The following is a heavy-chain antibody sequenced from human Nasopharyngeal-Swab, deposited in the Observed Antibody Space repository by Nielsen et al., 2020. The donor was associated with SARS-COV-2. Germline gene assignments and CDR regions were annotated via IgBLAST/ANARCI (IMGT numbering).Heavy chain of an antibody. J-gene: IGHJ4*02. V-gene: IGHV1-3*01. CDR3: AKDRYCSGGACYFSGFDY. CDR1: GYTFTSYA. Sequence: ASLQVSCKASGYTFTSYAMHWVSQAPGQRLEWMGWINAGNGNTKYSQKFQGRVTITRDTSASTAHMELSSLRSEDTAVYYCAKDRYCSGGACYFSGFDYWGLGTLVTVSS. CDR2: INAGNGNT. D-gene: IGHD2-15*01.